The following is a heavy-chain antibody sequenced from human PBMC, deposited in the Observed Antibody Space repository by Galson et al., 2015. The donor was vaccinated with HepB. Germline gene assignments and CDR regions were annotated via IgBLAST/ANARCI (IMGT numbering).Heavy chain of an antibody. D-gene: IGHD5-18*01. Sequence: SLRLSCAASGFTFSSYAMHWVRQAPGKGLEWVAVISYDGSNKYYADSVKGRFTISRDNSKNTLYPQMNSLRAEDTAVYYCARVFGSYGYGPNDYWGQGTLVTVSS. CDR2: ISYDGSNK. V-gene: IGHV3-30*04. J-gene: IGHJ4*02. CDR3: ARVFGSYGYGPNDY. CDR1: GFTFSSYA.